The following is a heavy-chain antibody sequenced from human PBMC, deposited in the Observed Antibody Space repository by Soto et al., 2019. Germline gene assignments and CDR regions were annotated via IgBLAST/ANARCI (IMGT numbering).Heavy chain of an antibody. J-gene: IGHJ4*02. D-gene: IGHD3-22*01. V-gene: IGHV3-66*01. CDR2: LYGGSTT. CDR1: GFTVSSNY. CDR3: AKDLDSGYYDSSGYLAY. Sequence: GGSLRLSCAASGFTVSSNYMSWVRQAPGKGLEWVSVLYGGSTTYYADSVKGRFTISRDNSKNTLYLQMNSLRAEDTAVYYCAKDLDSGYYDSSGYLAYWGQGTLVTVSS.